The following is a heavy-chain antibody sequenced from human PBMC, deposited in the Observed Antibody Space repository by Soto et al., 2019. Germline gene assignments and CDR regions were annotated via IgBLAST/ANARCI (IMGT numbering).Heavy chain of an antibody. CDR2: VSFDGTNK. CDR1: GIPFSNSA. Sequence: GGSLRLSCAASGIPFSNSAMHWVRQAPGKGLEWVAVVSFDGTNKYYADSVKGRFTISRDNSKNTLYLQMSSLRGEDTAVYYCARDRRPQITVSFDYWGQGTPVTVSS. CDR3: ARDRRPQITVSFDY. J-gene: IGHJ4*02. D-gene: IGHD1-20*01. V-gene: IGHV3-30-3*01.